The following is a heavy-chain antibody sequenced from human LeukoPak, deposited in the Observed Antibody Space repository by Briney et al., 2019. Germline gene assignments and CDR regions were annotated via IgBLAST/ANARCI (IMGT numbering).Heavy chain of an antibody. J-gene: IGHJ4*02. D-gene: IGHD6-19*01. CDR2: INPNSGGT. CDR3: ARVIGENYSSGWYYFDY. CDR1: GYTFTSYG. Sequence: ASVKVSCKASGYTFTSYGISWVRQAPGQGLEWMGWINPNSGGTSYAQKFQGWVTMTRDTSISTAYMERSRLRSDDTAVYYCARVIGENYSSGWYYFDYWGQGTLVTVSS. V-gene: IGHV1-2*04.